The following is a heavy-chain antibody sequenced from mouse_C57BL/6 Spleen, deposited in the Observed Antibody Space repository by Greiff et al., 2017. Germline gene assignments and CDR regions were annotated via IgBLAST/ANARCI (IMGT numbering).Heavy chain of an antibody. Sequence: QVQLQQSGAELVRPGTSVKVSCKASGYAFTNYLIEWVKQRPGQGLEWIGVINPGSGGTNYNEKFKGKATLTADKSSSTAYMQLSSLPSEDSAVYFCARSDYDGYWGQGTTLTVSS. J-gene: IGHJ2*01. D-gene: IGHD2-4*01. CDR1: GYAFTNYL. CDR2: INPGSGGT. V-gene: IGHV1-54*01. CDR3: ARSDYDGY.